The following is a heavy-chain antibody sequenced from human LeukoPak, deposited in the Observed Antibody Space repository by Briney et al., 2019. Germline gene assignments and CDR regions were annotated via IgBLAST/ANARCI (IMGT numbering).Heavy chain of an antibody. Sequence: SETLSLTCTVSGGSISSYYWSWIRQPPGKGLEWIGYIYYSGSTNYNPSLKSRVTISVDTSKNQFSLKLSSVTAADTAVYYCARYSSSYYFLDPWGQGIPVTVSS. CDR2: IYYSGST. V-gene: IGHV4-59*01. CDR3: ARYSSSYYFLDP. CDR1: GGSISSYY. D-gene: IGHD6-13*01. J-gene: IGHJ5*02.